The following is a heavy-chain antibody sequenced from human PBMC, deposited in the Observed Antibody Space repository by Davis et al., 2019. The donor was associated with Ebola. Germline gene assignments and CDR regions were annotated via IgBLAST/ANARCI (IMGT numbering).Heavy chain of an antibody. V-gene: IGHV3-21*01. J-gene: IGHJ4*02. CDR3: ASSGYSYAPPDY. CDR1: GFTFSSYS. CDR2: ISSSSSYI. D-gene: IGHD5-18*01. Sequence: PGGSLRLSCAASGFTFSSYSMNWVRQAPGKGLVWVSSISSSSSYIYYADSVKGRFTISRDNAKNSLYLQMNSLRAEDTAVYYCASSGYSYAPPDYWGQGTLVTVSS.